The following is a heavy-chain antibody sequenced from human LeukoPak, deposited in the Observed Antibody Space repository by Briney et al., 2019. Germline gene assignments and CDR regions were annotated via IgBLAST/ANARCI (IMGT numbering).Heavy chain of an antibody. D-gene: IGHD1-26*01. CDR2: ISYDGSNK. V-gene: IGHV3-30-3*01. CDR1: GFTFSSYA. J-gene: IGHJ4*02. CDR3: ARGAGSYGYFDY. Sequence: PGGSLRLSCAASGFTFSSYAMHWARQAPGKGLEWVAVISYDGSNKYYADSVKGRFTISRDNSKNTLYLQMNSLRAEDTAVYYCARGAGSYGYFDYWGQGTLVTVSS.